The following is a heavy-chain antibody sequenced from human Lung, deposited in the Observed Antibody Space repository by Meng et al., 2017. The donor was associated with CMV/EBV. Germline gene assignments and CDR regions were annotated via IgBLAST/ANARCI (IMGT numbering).Heavy chain of an antibody. J-gene: IGHJ4*02. V-gene: IGHV3-15*01. CDR1: RFPFTNAW. Sequence: GGSLRLSWAASRFPFTNAWMSWVRQAPGKGLEWVARIKSKTDGGTTDYAAPVKGRFAISRDDSKNTLYLQMNSLKTEDTALYYCTTNMHWGQGTLVTVSS. CDR2: IKSKTDGGTT. CDR3: TTNMH.